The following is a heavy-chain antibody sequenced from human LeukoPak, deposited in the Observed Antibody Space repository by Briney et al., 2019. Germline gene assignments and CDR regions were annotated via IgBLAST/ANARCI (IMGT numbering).Heavy chain of an antibody. V-gene: IGHV3-23*01. Sequence: GGSLRLSCAASGFTFSNYSMSWVRQTPGKGLEWVSTISVNGGSTYSADSVKGRFTISRDSSKNTLYLQMNSLGAEDTAIYYCARNENSGWGYFDYWGQGTLVTVSS. D-gene: IGHD5-12*01. CDR2: ISVNGGST. CDR1: GFTFSNYS. J-gene: IGHJ4*02. CDR3: ARNENSGWGYFDY.